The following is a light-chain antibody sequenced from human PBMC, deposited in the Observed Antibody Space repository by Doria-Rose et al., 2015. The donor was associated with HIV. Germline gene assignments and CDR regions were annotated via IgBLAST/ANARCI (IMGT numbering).Light chain of an antibody. Sequence: EMELTQSPATLSLSPGERATLSCRASQSVSPYLAWYQQKPGQAPRLLIYDASTRATGIPARFSGSGSGTDFTLTISSLQPEDFAVYYCQQRSDWLTFGGGTKVEIK. J-gene: IGKJ4*01. CDR1: QSVSPY. CDR2: DAS. CDR3: QQRSDWLT. V-gene: IGKV3-11*01.